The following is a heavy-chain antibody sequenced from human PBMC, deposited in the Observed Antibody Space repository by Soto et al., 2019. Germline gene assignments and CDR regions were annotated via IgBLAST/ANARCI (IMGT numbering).Heavy chain of an antibody. CDR2: ISGSGGST. J-gene: IGHJ4*02. CDR3: AKEAPLIAVAGTFDY. D-gene: IGHD6-19*01. V-gene: IGHV3-23*01. CDR1: GFSFGDYA. Sequence: GGSLGPSSAAYGFSFGDYAMHWVRQAPGKRLEWVSAISGSGGSTYYADSVKGRFTISRDNSKNTLYLQMNSLRAEDTAVYYCAKEAPLIAVAGTFDYWGQGTLVTVSS.